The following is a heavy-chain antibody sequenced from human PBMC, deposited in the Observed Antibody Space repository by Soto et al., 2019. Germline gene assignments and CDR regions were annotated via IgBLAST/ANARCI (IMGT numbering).Heavy chain of an antibody. CDR3: AKLGSGYYTGLYFDY. CDR2: MKKDGSEK. J-gene: IGHJ4*02. D-gene: IGHD3-3*01. V-gene: IGHV3-7*03. CDR1: GFSFGDYW. Sequence: EVQLVESGGASVQRGGSLRLSCAASGFSFGDYWMSWVRQAPGKGLEGVAHMKKDGSEKYYVDSVKGRFTVSRDNSRNALYLQMNSLRAEDTAVYYCAKLGSGYYTGLYFDYWGQGTLVTVSS.